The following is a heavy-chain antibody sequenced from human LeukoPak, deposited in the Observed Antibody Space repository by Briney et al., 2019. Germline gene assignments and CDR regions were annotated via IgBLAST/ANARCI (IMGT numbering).Heavy chain of an antibody. CDR1: RFTFSSYG. V-gene: IGHV3-33*01. Sequence: GGSLRLSCAASRFTFSSYGMHWVRQAPGKGLEWVAVIWYDGGNKYYADSVKGRFTISRDNAKNSLYLQMNSLRDEDTAVYYCASSGSYRFDYWGQGTLVTVSS. D-gene: IGHD1-26*01. J-gene: IGHJ4*02. CDR3: ASSGSYRFDY. CDR2: IWYDGGNK.